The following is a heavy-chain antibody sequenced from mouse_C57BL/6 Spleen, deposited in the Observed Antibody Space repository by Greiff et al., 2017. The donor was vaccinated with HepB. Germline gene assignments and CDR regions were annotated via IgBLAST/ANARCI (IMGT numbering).Heavy chain of an antibody. CDR2: IDPNSGGT. Sequence: VQLQQSGAELVKPGASVKLSCKASGYTFTSYWMHWVKQRPGRGLEWIGRIDPNSGGTKYNEKFKSKATLTVDKPYSTAYMQLSNLTSEDSAVYYCASYYSNFWYLDVWGTGTTVTVSS. V-gene: IGHV1-72*01. CDR3: ASYYSNFWYLDV. D-gene: IGHD2-5*01. J-gene: IGHJ1*03. CDR1: GYTFTSYW.